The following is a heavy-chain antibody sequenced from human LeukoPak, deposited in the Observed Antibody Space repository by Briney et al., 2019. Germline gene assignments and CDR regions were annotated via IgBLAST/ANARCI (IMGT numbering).Heavy chain of an antibody. CDR1: GGSISSSSYY. Sequence: IPSETLSLTCTVSGGSISSSSYYWGWVRQPPGKGLEWIGSIYYSGSTYYNPSLKSRVTISVDTSKNQFSLKLSSVTAADTAVYYCARVNTMVRGVIVYFDYWGQGTLVTVSS. J-gene: IGHJ4*02. CDR3: ARVNTMVRGVIVYFDY. V-gene: IGHV4-39*07. D-gene: IGHD3-10*01. CDR2: IYYSGST.